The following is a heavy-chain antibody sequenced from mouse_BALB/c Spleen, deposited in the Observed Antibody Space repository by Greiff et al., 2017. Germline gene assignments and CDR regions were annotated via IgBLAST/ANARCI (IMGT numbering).Heavy chain of an antibody. D-gene: IGHD1-1*01. CDR2: IYPGNSDT. J-gene: IGHJ2*01. Sequence: VQLQQSGTVLARPGASVKMSCKASGYTFTSYWMHWVKQRPGQGLEWIGAIYPGNSDTSYNQKFKGKAKLTAVTSTSTAYMELSSLTNEDSAVYYCTRYGTGPSYFDYWGQGTTLTVSS. CDR1: GYTFTSYW. V-gene: IGHV1-5*01. CDR3: TRYGTGPSYFDY.